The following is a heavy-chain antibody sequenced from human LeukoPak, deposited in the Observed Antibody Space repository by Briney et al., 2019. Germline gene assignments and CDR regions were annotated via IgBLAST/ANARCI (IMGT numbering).Heavy chain of an antibody. CDR2: IIPIFGTA. J-gene: IGHJ4*02. V-gene: IGHV1-69*01. CDR3: ARGGIAAAGSFDY. CDR1: GDTFSSYA. D-gene: IGHD6-13*01. Sequence: SVKVSCKASGDTFSSYAISWVRQPPGQGLEWMGVIIPIFGTANYAQKFQGRVTITADESTSTAYMELSSLRSEDTAVYYCARGGIAAAGSFDYWGQGTLVTVSS.